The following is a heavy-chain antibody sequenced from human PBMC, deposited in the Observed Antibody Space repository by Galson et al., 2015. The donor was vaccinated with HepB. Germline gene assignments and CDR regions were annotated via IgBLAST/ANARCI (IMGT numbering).Heavy chain of an antibody. D-gene: IGHD6-13*01. V-gene: IGHV4-59*08. J-gene: IGHJ4*02. Sequence: WIRQPPGKGLEWIGYIHFSGNTNYNPSLKSRLTISVDTSGNEFSLKVTSVTASDAAVYYCARLRYSSSRGGHYFDFWGQGTLVTVSS. CDR2: IHFSGNT. CDR3: ARLRYSSSRGGHYFDF.